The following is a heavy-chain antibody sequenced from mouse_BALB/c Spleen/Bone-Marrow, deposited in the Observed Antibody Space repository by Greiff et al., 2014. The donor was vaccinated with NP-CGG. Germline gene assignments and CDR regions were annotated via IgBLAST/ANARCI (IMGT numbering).Heavy chain of an antibody. CDR2: IRNKANGYTT. CDR3: ARWLLRAMDY. CDR1: GFTFTDYY. D-gene: IGHD2-3*01. V-gene: IGHV7-3*02. Sequence: EVQLQESGGGLVQPGGSLRLSCATSGFTFTDYYMSWVRQPPGKALEWLGFIRNKANGYTTEYSASVKGRFTISRDNSQSILYLQMNTLRAEDSATYYCARWLLRAMDYWGQGTSVTVSS. J-gene: IGHJ4*01.